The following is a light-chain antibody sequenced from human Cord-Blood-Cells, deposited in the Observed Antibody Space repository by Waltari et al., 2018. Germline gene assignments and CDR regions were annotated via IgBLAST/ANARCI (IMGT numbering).Light chain of an antibody. CDR1: SSDVGRSNL. Sequence: QSALTQPASVSGSPGQSITIPCTGNSSDVGRSNLVSWYQQHPGKAPKLMIYEGSKRPSGVSNRFSGSKSGNTASLTISGLQAEDEADYYCCSYAGSSTWVFGGGTKLTVL. V-gene: IGLV2-23*01. J-gene: IGLJ3*02. CDR3: CSYAGSSTWV. CDR2: EGS.